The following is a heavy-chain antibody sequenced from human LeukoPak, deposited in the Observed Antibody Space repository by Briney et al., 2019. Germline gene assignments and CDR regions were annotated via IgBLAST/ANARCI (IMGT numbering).Heavy chain of an antibody. V-gene: IGHV3-9*01. Sequence: GGSLRLSCAASGFTFDDYATHWVRQAPGKGLEWVSGISWNSGSIGYADSVKGRFTISRDNAKNSLYLQMNSLRAEDTALYYCAKTHETDSSALDYWGQGTLVTVSS. CDR2: ISWNSGSI. D-gene: IGHD6-6*01. CDR1: GFTFDDYA. J-gene: IGHJ4*02. CDR3: AKTHETDSSALDY.